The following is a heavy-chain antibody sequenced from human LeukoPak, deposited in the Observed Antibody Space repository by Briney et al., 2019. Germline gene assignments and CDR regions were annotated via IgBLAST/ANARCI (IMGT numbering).Heavy chain of an antibody. V-gene: IGHV3-21*04. CDR1: GFTFSSYS. J-gene: IGHJ5*02. D-gene: IGHD3-10*01. Sequence: GGSLRLSCAASGFTFSSYSMNWARQAPGKGLEWVSSISSSSSYIYYADSVKGRFTISRDNAKNSLYLQMNSLRAEDTAVYYCASYGSGSYYNWFDPWGQGTLVTVSS. CDR3: ASYGSGSYYNWFDP. CDR2: ISSSSSYI.